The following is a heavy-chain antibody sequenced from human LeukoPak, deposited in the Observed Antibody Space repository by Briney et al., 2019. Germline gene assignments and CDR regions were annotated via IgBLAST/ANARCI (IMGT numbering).Heavy chain of an antibody. Sequence: ASVKVSCKASGYTFTSYYMHWVRQAPGQGLEWMGWINPNSGGTNYAQKFQGRVTMTRDTSISTAYMELSRLRSDDTAVYYCARVGGSYYANDYWGQGTLVTVSS. D-gene: IGHD1-26*01. CDR1: GYTFTSYY. CDR2: INPNSGGT. CDR3: ARVGGSYYANDY. V-gene: IGHV1-2*02. J-gene: IGHJ4*02.